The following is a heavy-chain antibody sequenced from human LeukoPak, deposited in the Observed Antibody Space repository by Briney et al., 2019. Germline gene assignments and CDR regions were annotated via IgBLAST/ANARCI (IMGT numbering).Heavy chain of an antibody. CDR1: GGSISSGGYY. J-gene: IGHJ3*01. CDR2: IYYSGST. CDR3: ARRLLTLFTQSDAFDL. V-gene: IGHV4-31*03. Sequence: SETLSLTCTVSGGSISSGGYYWSWIRQHPGKGLEWIGYIYYSGSTYYNPSLKSRVTISVDTSKNQFSLKLSSVTAADTAVYYCARRLLTLFTQSDAFDLWGQGTLVTVSS.